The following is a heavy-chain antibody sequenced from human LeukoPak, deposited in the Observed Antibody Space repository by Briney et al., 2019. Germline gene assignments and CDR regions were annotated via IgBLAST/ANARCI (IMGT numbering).Heavy chain of an antibody. Sequence: SETLSLTCSVSGDSIITRTYYWGWVRQSPGKGLEWIGSINYSGSTYYNPSLKSRVTMSVDIYKNHFSLELTSVTAADTAVYYCASGIDARSDSSDWGQGTLVTVSS. CDR3: ASGIDARSDSSD. D-gene: IGHD6-19*01. V-gene: IGHV4-39*02. CDR1: GDSIITRTYY. J-gene: IGHJ4*02. CDR2: INYSGST.